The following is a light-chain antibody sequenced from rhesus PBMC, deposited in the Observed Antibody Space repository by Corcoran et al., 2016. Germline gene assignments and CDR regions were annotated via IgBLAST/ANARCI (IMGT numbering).Light chain of an antibody. V-gene: IGKV1-74*01. CDR2: KAS. CDR1: ENVNKY. J-gene: IGKJ1*01. Sequence: DIQMTQSPSSLSASVGDRVTLTCRASENVNKYLNWYQQKPGKAPKLLLYKASTLQSGVPSRFSGGGAGTDYTFPISSLQSEDVATYYCQHNYGTPRTFGHGAKVEIK. CDR3: QHNYGTPRT.